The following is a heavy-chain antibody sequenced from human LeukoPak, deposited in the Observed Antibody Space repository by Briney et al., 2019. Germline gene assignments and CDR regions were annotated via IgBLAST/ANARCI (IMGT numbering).Heavy chain of an antibody. Sequence: SETLSLTCTVSRGSISGYYWNWLRQPAGKGLEWIGRIYTSGTTDDNPSLKSRVTMSVDTSRNQVSLKLTSVTAADTAVYYCARQDSKVGAYTGPYYIDYWGPGTLVTVSS. V-gene: IGHV4-4*07. CDR1: RGSISGYY. CDR3: ARQDSKVGAYTGPYYIDY. CDR2: IYTSGTT. D-gene: IGHD1-26*01. J-gene: IGHJ4*02.